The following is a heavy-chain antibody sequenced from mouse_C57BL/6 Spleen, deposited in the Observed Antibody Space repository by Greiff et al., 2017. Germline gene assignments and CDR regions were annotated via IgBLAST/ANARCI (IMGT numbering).Heavy chain of an antibody. V-gene: IGHV5-17*01. CDR3: ARDWPYYFDY. CDR2: ISSGSSTI. CDR1: GFTFSDYG. Sequence: EVKLVESGGGLVKPGGSLKLSCAASGFTFSDYGMHWVRQAPEKGLEWVAYISSGSSTIYYADTVKGRFTISRDNAKNTLFLQMTSLRSEDTAMYYCARDWPYYFDYWGQGTTLTVSS. J-gene: IGHJ2*01. D-gene: IGHD4-1*01.